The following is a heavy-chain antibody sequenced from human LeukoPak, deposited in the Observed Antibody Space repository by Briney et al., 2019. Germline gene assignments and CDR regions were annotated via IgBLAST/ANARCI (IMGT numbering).Heavy chain of an antibody. J-gene: IGHJ1*01. CDR1: GGTFSSYA. V-gene: IGHV1-69*13. CDR2: IIPIFGTA. CDR3: ASVSSSSGYYRAEYFQH. D-gene: IGHD3-22*01. Sequence: ASVNVSCKASGGTFSSYAISWVRQAPGQGLEWMGGIIPIFGTANYAQKFQGRVTITADESTSTAYMELSSLRSEDTAVYYCASVSSSSGYYRAEYFQHWGQGTLVTVSS.